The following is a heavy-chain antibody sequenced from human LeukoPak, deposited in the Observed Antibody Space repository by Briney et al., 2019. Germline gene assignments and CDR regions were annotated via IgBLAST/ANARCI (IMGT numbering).Heavy chain of an antibody. CDR2: ISVYNGNT. CDR3: ARGRDYYGSGPLEY. Sequence: ASVKVSCKASGYTFTSYGLSWVRQAPGQGLEWIGWISVYNGNTEYAQKVQGRVTMTTDTSTSTAYMELRGLRSDDTAVYYCARGRDYYGSGPLEYWGQGTLVTISS. J-gene: IGHJ4*02. D-gene: IGHD3-10*01. V-gene: IGHV1-18*01. CDR1: GYTFTSYG.